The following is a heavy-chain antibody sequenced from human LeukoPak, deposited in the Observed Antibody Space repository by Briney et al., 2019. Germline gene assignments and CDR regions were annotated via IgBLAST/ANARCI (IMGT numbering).Heavy chain of an antibody. CDR3: ARGREGRYCSSTSCALNWFDP. V-gene: IGHV3-20*01. D-gene: IGHD2-2*01. CDR2: INWNGGST. J-gene: IGHJ5*02. CDR1: GFTLDDYG. Sequence: GGSLRLSCAASGFTLDDYGMSWVRHAPGKGLEWVSGINWNGGSTGYADSVKGRFTISRDNAKNSLYLKMNSLRAEDTALYHCARGREGRYCSSTSCALNWFDPWGQGTLVTVSS.